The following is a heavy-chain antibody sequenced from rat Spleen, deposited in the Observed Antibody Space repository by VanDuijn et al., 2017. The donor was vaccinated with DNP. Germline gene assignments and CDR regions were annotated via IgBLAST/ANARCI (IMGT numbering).Heavy chain of an antibody. D-gene: IGHD4-3*01. CDR2: ISSGGVT. Sequence: QVQLKESGPGMVQPSQTLSLACTVSGFSLPDYSVHWIRQPPGKVLEWIAAISSGGVTFYNSPLKSRLTITRDTSKSQVFLKLNSLQTEDTATYYCARDLIIRDTTSAMDAWGPGTSVTVSS. CDR3: ARDLIIRDTTSAMDA. CDR1: GFSLPDYS. V-gene: IGHV2-19*01. J-gene: IGHJ4*01.